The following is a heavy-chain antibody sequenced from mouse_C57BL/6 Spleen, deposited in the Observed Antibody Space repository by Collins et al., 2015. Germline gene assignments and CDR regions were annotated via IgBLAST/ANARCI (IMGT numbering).Heavy chain of an antibody. V-gene: IGHV3-6*01. CDR1: GYSITSGYY. Sequence: DVQLQESGPGLVKPSQSLSLTCSVTGYSITSGYYWNWIRQFPGNKLEWMGYISYDGSNNYNPSLKNRISITRDTSKNLVFLKLNSVTTEDTATYYCAREGLTVVADRYFDVWGTGTTVTVSS. D-gene: IGHD1-1*01. CDR3: AREGLTVVADRYFDV. CDR2: ISYDGSN. J-gene: IGHJ1*03.